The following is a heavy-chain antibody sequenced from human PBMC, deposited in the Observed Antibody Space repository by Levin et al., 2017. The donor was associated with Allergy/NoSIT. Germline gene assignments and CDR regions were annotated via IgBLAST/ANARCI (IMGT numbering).Heavy chain of an antibody. Sequence: GESLKISCKASGYTFTSYYMHWVRQAPGQGLEWMGIINPSGGSTSYAQKFQGRVTMTRDTSTSTVYMELSSLRSEDTAVYYCASSAVSYYMDVWGKGTTVTVSS. J-gene: IGHJ6*03. V-gene: IGHV1-46*03. CDR1: GYTFTSYY. D-gene: IGHD3-16*01. CDR3: ASSAVSYYMDV. CDR2: INPSGGST.